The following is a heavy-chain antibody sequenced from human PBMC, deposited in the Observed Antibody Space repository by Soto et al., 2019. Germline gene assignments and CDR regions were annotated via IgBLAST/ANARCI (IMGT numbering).Heavy chain of an antibody. V-gene: IGHV1-24*01. CDR2: FHPEDGKM. CDR1: GYSLNELS. Sequence: ASVKVSCKVSGYSLNELSIHWVRQTPGKGLEWMGGFHPEDGKMFYAEKFKGRVTLTEDTSTDTAYMELSSLKSEDTAVYYTAAVPLITMLPGPNGAFHMLGQGTMVTVSS. CDR3: AAVPLITMLPGPNGAFHM. D-gene: IGHD3-10*01. J-gene: IGHJ3*02.